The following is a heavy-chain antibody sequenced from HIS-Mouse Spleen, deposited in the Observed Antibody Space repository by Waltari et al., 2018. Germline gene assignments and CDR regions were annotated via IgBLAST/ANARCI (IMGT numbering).Heavy chain of an antibody. CDR1: GFTFSSYW. Sequence: EVQLVESGGGLSQPGGSLRLSCAASGFTFSSYWMSWVRQAPGRGLEGVANIKQDGSEKYYVDSVKGRFTISRDNAKNSLYLQMNSLRAEDTAVYYCAREGYYDSSGYPYFDYWGQGTLVTVSS. J-gene: IGHJ4*02. V-gene: IGHV3-7*01. D-gene: IGHD3-22*01. CDR3: AREGYYDSSGYPYFDY. CDR2: IKQDGSEK.